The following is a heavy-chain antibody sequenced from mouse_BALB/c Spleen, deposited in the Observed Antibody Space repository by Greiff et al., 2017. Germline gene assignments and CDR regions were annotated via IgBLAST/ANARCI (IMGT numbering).Heavy chain of an antibody. CDR2: IYPGSGST. CDR3: TRSDYYGYAMDY. Sequence: LQQPGSELVRPGASVKLSCKASGYTFTSYWMHWVKQRHGQGLEWIGNIYPGSGSTNYDEKFKSKATLTVDTSSSTAYMQLSSLTSEDSAVYYCTRSDYYGYAMDYWGQGTSVTVSS. V-gene: IGHV1S22*01. J-gene: IGHJ4*01. CDR1: GYTFTSYW. D-gene: IGHD1-1*01.